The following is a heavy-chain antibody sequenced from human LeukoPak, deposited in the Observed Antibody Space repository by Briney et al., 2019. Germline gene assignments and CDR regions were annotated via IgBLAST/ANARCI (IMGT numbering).Heavy chain of an antibody. V-gene: IGHV3-74*01. CDR1: GFTFSDSW. D-gene: IGHD6-13*01. J-gene: IGHJ4*02. Sequence: GGSLRLSCAASGFTFSDSWMHWFRQAPGKGLEWVSRINTYDRSTTYADSVKGRFTISSDNAKNTLYPQMNSLRIEDTAVYYCARELGSRNWGQGTLVPVSS. CDR2: INTYDRST. CDR3: ARELGSRN.